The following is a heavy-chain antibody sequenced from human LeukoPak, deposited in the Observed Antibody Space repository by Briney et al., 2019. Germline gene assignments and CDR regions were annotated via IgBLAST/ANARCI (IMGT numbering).Heavy chain of an antibody. Sequence: PGGSLRLSCAASGFAFSSYAMSWVRQAPGKGLEWVSAISGGGGSTYYEDSVKGRFTTSSDNTNTMQYLLMNRMVDEATAVYYCANARVYYYDSSGFDYWGQGTLVTVSS. J-gene: IGHJ4*02. CDR2: ISGGGGST. CDR3: ANARVYYYDSSGFDY. CDR1: GFAFSSYA. V-gene: IGHV3-23*01. D-gene: IGHD3-22*01.